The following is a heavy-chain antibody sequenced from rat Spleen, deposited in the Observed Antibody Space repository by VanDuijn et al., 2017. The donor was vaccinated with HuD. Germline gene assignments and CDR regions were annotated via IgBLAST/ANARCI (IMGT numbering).Heavy chain of an antibody. CDR2: INSAGNT. CDR3: ARSEESTYISFDH. J-gene: IGHJ2*01. V-gene: IGHV3-3*01. Sequence: EVQLKESGPGLVQPSQTLSLTCTVSGFSLTDYSVHWVRQPPGKGLEWMGYINSAGNTNYNPSLKSRISITRDTSKNQFFLRVNSVITEGTATYYCARSEESTYISFDHWGQGVMVTVSS. CDR1: GFSLTDYS. D-gene: IGHD1-2*01.